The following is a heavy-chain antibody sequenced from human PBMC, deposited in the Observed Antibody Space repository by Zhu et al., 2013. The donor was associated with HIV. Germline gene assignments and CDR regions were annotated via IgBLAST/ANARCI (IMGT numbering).Heavy chain of an antibody. Sequence: QVQLVQSGAEVKKPGSSVKVSCKASGGTFSSYAISWVRQAPGQGLEWMGGIIPIFGTANYAQKFQGRVTITADESTSTAYMELSSLRSEDTAVYYCARDGLYCSSTSCTHYYYYGMDVWGQGTTVTVSS. D-gene: IGHD2-2*01. V-gene: IGHV1-69*12. CDR3: ARDGLYCSSTSCTHYYYYGMDV. J-gene: IGHJ6*02. CDR2: IIPIFGTA. CDR1: GGTFSSYA.